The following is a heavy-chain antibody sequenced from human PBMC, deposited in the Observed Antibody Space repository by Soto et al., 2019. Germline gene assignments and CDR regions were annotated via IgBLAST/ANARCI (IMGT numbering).Heavy chain of an antibody. D-gene: IGHD6-6*01. CDR1: GGSFSGYY. Sequence: SETLSLTCAVYGGSFSGYYWSWIRQPPGKGLEWIGEINHSGSTNYNPSLKSRVTISVDTSKNQFSLKLSSVTAADTAVYYCARVKGRLSSSPVNWFDPWGQGTLVTVSS. CDR3: ARVKGRLSSSPVNWFDP. J-gene: IGHJ5*02. V-gene: IGHV4-34*01. CDR2: INHSGST.